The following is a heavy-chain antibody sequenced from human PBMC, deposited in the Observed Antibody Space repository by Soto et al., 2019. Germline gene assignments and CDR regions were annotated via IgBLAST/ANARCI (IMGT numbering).Heavy chain of an antibody. Sequence: PSETLSLTCAVYGGSFSGYYWSWIRQPPGKGLEWIGEINHSGSTNYNPSLKSRVTISVDTSKNQFSLKLSSMTAADTAVYYCARGDLLVGATAYYYGMDVWGQGTTVTVS. V-gene: IGHV4-34*01. CDR3: ARGDLLVGATAYYYGMDV. CDR1: GGSFSGYY. CDR2: INHSGST. J-gene: IGHJ6*02. D-gene: IGHD1-26*01.